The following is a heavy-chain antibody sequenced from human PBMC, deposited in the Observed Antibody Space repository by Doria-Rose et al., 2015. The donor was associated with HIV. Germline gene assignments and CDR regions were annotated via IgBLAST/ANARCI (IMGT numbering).Heavy chain of an antibody. CDR3: AREVYSYGYYNY. J-gene: IGHJ4*02. CDR1: GFTVSNNY. CDR2: LYSDGTT. Sequence: QSGGGLVQPGGSLELSCAASGFTVSNNYMTWVRQAPGRGLEWVSLLYSDGTTYYADSVMGRFTISRDNSKNTLFLQMNDLRVEDTALYYCAREVYSYGYYNYWGRGTLVTVSS. V-gene: IGHV3-53*01. D-gene: IGHD3-3*01.